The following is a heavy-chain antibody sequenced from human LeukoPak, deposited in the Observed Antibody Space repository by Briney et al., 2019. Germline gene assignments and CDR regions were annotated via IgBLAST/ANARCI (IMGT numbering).Heavy chain of an antibody. CDR1: EFTFSSYA. J-gene: IGHJ4*02. D-gene: IGHD3-9*01. CDR2: ISYDGSNK. CDR3: ARGMDYDILAGPPDY. Sequence: GGSLRLSCAGSEFTFSSYAMHWVRQAPDKGLEWVALISYDGSNKEFADSVKGRFTISRDNSKNSLYLQMNSLRGEDTAVYYCARGMDYDILAGPPDYWGQGTLVTVSS. V-gene: IGHV3-30*04.